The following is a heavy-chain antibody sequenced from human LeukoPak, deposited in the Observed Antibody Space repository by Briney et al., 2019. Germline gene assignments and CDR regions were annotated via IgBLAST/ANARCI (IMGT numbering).Heavy chain of an antibody. CDR2: INTNTGNP. J-gene: IGHJ5*02. V-gene: IGHV7-4-1*02. D-gene: IGHD3-10*01. CDR3: ARAPGLLWFGELSTTGNNWFDP. CDR1: GYTFTSYA. Sequence: ASVKVSCKASGYTFTSYAMNWVRQAPGQGLEWMGWINTNTGNPTYAQGFTGRFVFSLETSVSTAYLQISSLKAEDTAVYYCARAPGLLWFGELSTTGNNWFDPWGQGTLVTVSS.